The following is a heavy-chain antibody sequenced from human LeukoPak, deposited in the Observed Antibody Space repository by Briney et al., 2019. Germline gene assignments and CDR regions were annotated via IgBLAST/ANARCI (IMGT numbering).Heavy chain of an antibody. CDR1: GGSISSSSYY. CDR3: ARVIDVAAAGYFDS. J-gene: IGHJ4*02. CDR2: IYYSGST. V-gene: IGHV4-39*01. D-gene: IGHD6-13*01. Sequence: SETLSLTCTVSGGSISSSSYYWGWIRQPPGKGLEWIRSIYYSGSTYYNPSLKSRVTISVDTSKNQFSLKLSSVTAADTALYYCARVIDVAAAGYFDSWGQGTQVTVSS.